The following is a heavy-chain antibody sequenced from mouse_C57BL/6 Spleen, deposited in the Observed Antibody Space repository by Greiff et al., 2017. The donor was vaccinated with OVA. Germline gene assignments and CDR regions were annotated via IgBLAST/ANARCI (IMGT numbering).Heavy chain of an antibody. CDR2: IDPSDSYT. CDR3: ARTTTGVAEYFDV. Sequence: VQLQQPGAELVMPGASVKLSCKASSYTFTSYWMHWVKQRPGQGLEWIGEIDPSDSYTNYNQKFKGKSTLTVDKSSSTAYMQLSSLTSEDSAVYYCARTTTGVAEYFDVWGTGTTVTVSS. CDR1: SYTFTSYW. V-gene: IGHV1-69*01. J-gene: IGHJ1*03. D-gene: IGHD1-1*01.